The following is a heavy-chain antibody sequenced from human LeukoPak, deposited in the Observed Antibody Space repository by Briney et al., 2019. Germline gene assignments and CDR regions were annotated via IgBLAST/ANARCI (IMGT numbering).Heavy chain of an antibody. CDR1: GFTVSNNR. CDR2: IYSDGNT. V-gene: IGHV3-53*01. CDR3: AGDPRDDHNSLDS. Sequence: GGSLRLSCAASGFTVSNNRLSWVRQAPGMGLEWVSTIYSDGNTYYPDSVKGRFTISRDGSKNTLYLQLNSLRTEDTAIYYCAGDPRDDHNSLDSWGQGTQVTVSS. J-gene: IGHJ5*01.